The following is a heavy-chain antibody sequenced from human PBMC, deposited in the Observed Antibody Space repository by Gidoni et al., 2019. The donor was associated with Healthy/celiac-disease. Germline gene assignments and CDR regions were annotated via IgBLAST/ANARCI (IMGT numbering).Heavy chain of an antibody. V-gene: IGHV3-64*02. CDR2: ISSNGGST. CDR1: GFTFSSYA. J-gene: IGHJ4*02. Sequence: EVQLVESGEGLVQPGGSLRLSCAASGFTFSSYAMHWVRQAPGKGLEYVSAISSNGGSTYYADSVKGRFTISRDNSKNTLYLQMGSLIAEDMAVYYCARGGMITFGGVIVPYFDYWGQGTLVTVSS. CDR3: ARGGMITFGGVIVPYFDY. D-gene: IGHD3-16*02.